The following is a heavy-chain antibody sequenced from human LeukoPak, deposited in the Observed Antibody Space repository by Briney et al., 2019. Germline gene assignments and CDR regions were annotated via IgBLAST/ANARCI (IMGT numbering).Heavy chain of an antibody. J-gene: IGHJ6*03. Sequence: GASVKVSCKASGYTFTSYGISWVRQAPGQGLEWMGWISAYNGNTNYAQKLQGRVTMTTDTSTSTAYMELRSLRSDDTAVYYCARGAPGGWPPLYYYMDVWGKGTTVTISS. CDR2: ISAYNGNT. CDR1: GYTFTSYG. D-gene: IGHD6-19*01. CDR3: ARGAPGGWPPLYYYMDV. V-gene: IGHV1-18*01.